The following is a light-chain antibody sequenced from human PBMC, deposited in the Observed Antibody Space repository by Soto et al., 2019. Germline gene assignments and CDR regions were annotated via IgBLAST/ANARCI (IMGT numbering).Light chain of an antibody. Sequence: DIQMTRSPSSLSASVGNRITITCRASQDISNYLAWYQQKPGKVPKLLIYSASTLQSGVPSRLSGSGSGTDFPLTISSMKPEDAATYFCQKYNSALTFGHGTRLEI. J-gene: IGKJ5*01. CDR2: SAS. V-gene: IGKV1-27*01. CDR1: QDISNY. CDR3: QKYNSALT.